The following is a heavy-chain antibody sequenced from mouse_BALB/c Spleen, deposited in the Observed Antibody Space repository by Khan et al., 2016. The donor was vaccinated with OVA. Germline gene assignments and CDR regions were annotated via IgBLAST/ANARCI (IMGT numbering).Heavy chain of an antibody. CDR2: INPSSGYT. Sequence: VQLQESGAELARPGASVRMSCKASGYTFTSHTMHWVQQRPGQGLEWIGYINPSSGYTQYIQKFNDKATLTADISSSTAYMQLSSLTSEDSAGYYCARRTTEYALDYWGQETSVSVSS. CDR3: ARRTTEYALDY. V-gene: IGHV1-4*01. CDR1: GYTFTSHT. D-gene: IGHD2-14*01. J-gene: IGHJ4*01.